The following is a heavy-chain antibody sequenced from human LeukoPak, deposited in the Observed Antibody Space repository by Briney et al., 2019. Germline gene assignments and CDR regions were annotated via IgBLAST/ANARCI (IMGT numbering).Heavy chain of an antibody. J-gene: IGHJ4*02. Sequence: GASVTVSCTASGGTFSSYAISWVRQAPGQGLEWVGGIIPIFGTANYAQKFQGRVTITADESTSTAYMELSSLRSEDTAVYYCASLYYYDSSGPFSDYWGQGTLVTVSS. D-gene: IGHD3-22*01. CDR2: IIPIFGTA. CDR1: GGTFSSYA. V-gene: IGHV1-69*13. CDR3: ASLYYYDSSGPFSDY.